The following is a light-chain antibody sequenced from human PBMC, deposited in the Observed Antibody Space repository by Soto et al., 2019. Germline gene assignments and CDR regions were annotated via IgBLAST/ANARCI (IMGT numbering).Light chain of an antibody. CDR1: QAISNY. CDR2: DAS. V-gene: IGKV1-33*01. CDR3: QQYDNRPPFT. J-gene: IGKJ3*01. Sequence: IQMTQSPSSLSASVEDRVTITCQASQAISNYLNWYQQKPGKAPKLLIYDASNLETGVPSRFSGSGSGTDFTLTISSLQPEDIATYYSQQYDNRPPFTFGPGTKVDIK.